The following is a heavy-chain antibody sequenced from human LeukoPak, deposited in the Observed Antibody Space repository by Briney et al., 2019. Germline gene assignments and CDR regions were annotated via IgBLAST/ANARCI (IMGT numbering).Heavy chain of an antibody. V-gene: IGHV4-39*01. CDR1: GGSISSSSYY. CDR2: IYYSGST. J-gene: IGHJ4*02. D-gene: IGHD3-9*01. CDR3: ARHGYYDILTGLFDY. Sequence: SETLSLTCTVSGGSISSSSYYWGWIRQPPGKGLEWIGSIYYSGSTYYNPSLKSRVTISVDTSKNQFSLKLSSVTAADTAVYYCARHGYYDILTGLFDYWGQGTLVTVSS.